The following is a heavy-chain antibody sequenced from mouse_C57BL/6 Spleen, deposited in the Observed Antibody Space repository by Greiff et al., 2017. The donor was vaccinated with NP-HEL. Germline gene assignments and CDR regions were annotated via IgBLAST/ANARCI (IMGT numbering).Heavy chain of an antibody. CDR1: GFTFTDYY. D-gene: IGHD2-4*01. V-gene: IGHV7-3*01. Sequence: DVMLVESGGGLVQPGGSLSLSCAASGFTFTDYYMSWVRQPPGKALEWLGFIRNKANGYTTEYSASVKGRFTISRDNSQSILYLQMNALRAEDSATYYCARYSDDYYFDYWGQGTTLTVSS. CDR2: IRNKANGYTT. J-gene: IGHJ2*01. CDR3: ARYSDDYYFDY.